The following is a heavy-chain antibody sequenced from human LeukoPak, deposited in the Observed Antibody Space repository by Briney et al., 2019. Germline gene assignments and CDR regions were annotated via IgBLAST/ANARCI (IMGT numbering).Heavy chain of an antibody. CDR3: ARVVGIVGATRFDY. Sequence: SETLSLTCTVSGGSISSTSYYWGWIRQPPGKGLEWLGKIYYSGGTYYNPSLKSRVTISVDTSKNQFSLNLSSVTAADTAIYYCARVVGIVGATRFDYWGQGTLVTVSS. J-gene: IGHJ4*02. CDR1: GGSISSTSYY. V-gene: IGHV4-39*07. D-gene: IGHD1-26*01. CDR2: IYYSGGT.